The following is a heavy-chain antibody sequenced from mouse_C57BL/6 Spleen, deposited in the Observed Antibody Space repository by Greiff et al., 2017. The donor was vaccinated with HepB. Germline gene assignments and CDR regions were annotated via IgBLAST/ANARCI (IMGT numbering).Heavy chain of an antibody. CDR3: ARTYDYGSSSFDY. CDR2: INPNNGGT. J-gene: IGHJ2*01. Sequence: EVQLQQSGPELVKPGASVKMSCKASGYTFTDYNMHWVKQSHGKSLEWIGYINPNNGGTSYNQKFKGKATLTVNKSSSTAYMELRSLTSEDSAVYYGARTYDYGSSSFDYWGQGTTLTVSS. V-gene: IGHV1-22*01. D-gene: IGHD1-1*01. CDR1: GYTFTDYN.